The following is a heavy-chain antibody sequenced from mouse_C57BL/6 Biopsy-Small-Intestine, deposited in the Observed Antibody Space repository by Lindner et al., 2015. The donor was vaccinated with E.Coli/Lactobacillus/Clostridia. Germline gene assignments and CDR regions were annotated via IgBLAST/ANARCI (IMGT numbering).Heavy chain of an antibody. D-gene: IGHD2-3*01. V-gene: IGHV14-4*01. Sequence: VQLQESGAELVRPGTSVKMSCKASGYTFTNYWIGWAKQRPEQGLEWIGWIDPENGDTEYASKFQGKATITADTSSNTAYLQLSSLTSEDTAVYYCTTGGYSGRDAMDYWGQGTSVTVSS. J-gene: IGHJ4*01. CDR3: TTGGYSGRDAMDY. CDR2: IDPENGDT. CDR1: GYTFTNYW.